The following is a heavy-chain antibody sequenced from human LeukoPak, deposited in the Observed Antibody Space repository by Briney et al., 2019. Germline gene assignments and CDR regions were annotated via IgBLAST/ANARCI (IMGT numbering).Heavy chain of an antibody. J-gene: IGHJ3*02. D-gene: IGHD4-17*01. CDR2: IYHGGST. Sequence: SKTLSLTCTVSGYSINIGSYWGWIRQPPGKGLEWIGGIYHGGSTYYNPSLKSRVTISVDTSKNQFSLRLGSVTAADTAVYYCARHPPGKYDYGDYEGAFDIWGQGTMVTVSS. CDR3: ARHPPGKYDYGDYEGAFDI. CDR1: GYSINIGSY. V-gene: IGHV4-38-2*02.